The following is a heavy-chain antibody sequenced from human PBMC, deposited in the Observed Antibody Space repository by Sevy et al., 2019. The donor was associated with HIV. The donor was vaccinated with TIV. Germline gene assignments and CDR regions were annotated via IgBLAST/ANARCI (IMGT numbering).Heavy chain of an antibody. CDR3: ARGVDTAMSPLKLVMDV. CDR1: GYTFTSYD. V-gene: IGHV1-8*01. CDR2: MNPNSGNT. J-gene: IGHJ6*02. Sequence: ASVKVSCKASGYTFTSYDINWVRQATGQGLEWMGWMNPNSGNTGYAQKYQGRVTMTRNTSISTAYMELSSLRSEDTAVYYCARGVDTAMSPLKLVMDVWGQGTTVTVSS. D-gene: IGHD5-18*01.